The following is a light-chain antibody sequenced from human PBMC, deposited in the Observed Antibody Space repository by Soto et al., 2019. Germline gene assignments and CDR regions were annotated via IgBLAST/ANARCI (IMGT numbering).Light chain of an antibody. J-gene: IGKJ4*01. V-gene: IGKV1-39*01. Sequence: IQMTQSPSSLSASVGDRDTITCRASQSISKYLNWYQQKPGKAPKLLIYAASSLHSGVPSRFSGSASGTDFTLTISSLQPEDFATYYCQQSNSAPPLTFGGGTNVEFK. CDR3: QQSNSAPPLT. CDR1: QSISKY. CDR2: AAS.